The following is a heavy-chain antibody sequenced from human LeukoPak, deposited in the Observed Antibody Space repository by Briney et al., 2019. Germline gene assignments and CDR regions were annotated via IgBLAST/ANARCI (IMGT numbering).Heavy chain of an antibody. V-gene: IGHV4-39*07. J-gene: IGHJ3*02. Sequence: KPSETLSLTCTVSGGSISSSSYYWGWIRQPPGKGLEWIGSIYYSGSTYYNPSLKSRVTISVDTSKNQFSLMLSSVTAADTAVYYCARVAIGLYSAPRYCSGGSFYSDAFDIWGQGTMVTVSS. D-gene: IGHD2-15*01. CDR2: IYYSGST. CDR1: GGSISSSSYY. CDR3: ARVAIGLYSAPRYCSGGSFYSDAFDI.